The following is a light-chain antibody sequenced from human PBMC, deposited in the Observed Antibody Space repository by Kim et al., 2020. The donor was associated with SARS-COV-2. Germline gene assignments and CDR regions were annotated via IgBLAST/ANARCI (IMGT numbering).Light chain of an antibody. CDR3: MQGTHWPFT. Sequence: PASISSRASQSLVYSDGNTYLNWFHQRPGQSPRRLIYKVSNRDYGVPDRFSGSGSGTDFTLQISRVEAEDVGVYYCMQGTHWPFTFGPGTKVDIK. V-gene: IGKV2-30*01. CDR2: KVS. J-gene: IGKJ3*01. CDR1: QSLVYSDGNTY.